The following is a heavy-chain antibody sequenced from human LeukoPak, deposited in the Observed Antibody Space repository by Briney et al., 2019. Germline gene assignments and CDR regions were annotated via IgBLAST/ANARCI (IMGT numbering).Heavy chain of an antibody. V-gene: IGHV3-7*01. CDR1: GFSLRNYW. CDR3: ARGGHRQKEF. D-gene: IGHD3-10*01. J-gene: IGHJ4*02. CDR2: INPDGSGK. Sequence: GESLRLSCAASGFSLRNYWMTWVRQSPGKGLERVAIINPDGSGKYSVDYVKGRFTISRDNDKNSLYLQMSSLRAEDTAVYYCARGGHRQKEFWGQGTLVTVSS.